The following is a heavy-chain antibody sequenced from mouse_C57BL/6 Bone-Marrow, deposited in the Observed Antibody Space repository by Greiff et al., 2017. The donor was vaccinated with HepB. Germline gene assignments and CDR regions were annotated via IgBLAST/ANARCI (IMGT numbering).Heavy chain of an antibody. V-gene: IGHV5-2*03. Sequence: EVKLVESGGGLVQPGESLKLSCESHEYEFPSHDMSWVRKTPEKRLELVAAINSDGGSTYYPDTMERRFIISRDNTKKTLYLQMSSLRSEDTALYYCARHGKNTFYITTVVASDYWGQGTTLTVSS. J-gene: IGHJ2*01. CDR2: INSDGGST. CDR1: EYEFPSHD. CDR3: ARHGKNTFYITTVVASDY. D-gene: IGHD1-1*01.